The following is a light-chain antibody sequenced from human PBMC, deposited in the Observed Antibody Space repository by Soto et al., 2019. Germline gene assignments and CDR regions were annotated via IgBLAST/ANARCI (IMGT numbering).Light chain of an antibody. J-gene: IGKJ1*01. CDR3: QHYNSYSEA. V-gene: IGKV1-5*03. Sequence: DIQLTQSPSTLSASVGARVTITCRASQSFSGTLAWYQQKPGKAPKLLIYKASTLKSGVPSRFSGSGSGTEYTLTISSLQHDDFATYYCQHYNSYSEAFGQGTKVDIK. CDR2: KAS. CDR1: QSFSGT.